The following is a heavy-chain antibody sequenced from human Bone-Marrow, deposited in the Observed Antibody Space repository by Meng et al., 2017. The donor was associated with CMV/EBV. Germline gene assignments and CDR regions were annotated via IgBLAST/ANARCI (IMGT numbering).Heavy chain of an antibody. J-gene: IGHJ4*02. V-gene: IGHV3-20*01. CDR2: INWNGGST. D-gene: IGHD2-15*01. CDR3: ARGGCSGGSCYPSDY. CDR1: VFTFSSDS. Sequence: VFTFSSDSLNWVRQAAGEGLGWVSGINWNGGSTGYADSVKGRFTISRDNAKNSLYLQMNSLRAEDTALYHCARGGCSGGSCYPSDYWGQGTLVTVSS.